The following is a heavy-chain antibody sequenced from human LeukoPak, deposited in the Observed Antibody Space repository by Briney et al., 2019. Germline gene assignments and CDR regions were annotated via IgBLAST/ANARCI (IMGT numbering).Heavy chain of an antibody. CDR1: GFTFSSYA. Sequence: PGGSLRLSCAASGFTFSSYAMHWVRQAPGKGLEYVSAISSNGGSTYYANSVKGRFTISRDNSKNTLYLQMGSLRAEDMAVYYCARFGSFLNAFDIWGRGTMVTVSS. J-gene: IGHJ3*02. CDR2: ISSNGGST. CDR3: ARFGSFLNAFDI. V-gene: IGHV3-64*01. D-gene: IGHD2-15*01.